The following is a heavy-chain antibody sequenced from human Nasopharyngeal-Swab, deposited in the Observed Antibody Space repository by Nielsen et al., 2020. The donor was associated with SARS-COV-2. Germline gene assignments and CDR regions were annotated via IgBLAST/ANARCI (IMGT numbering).Heavy chain of an antibody. CDR1: GGSFSGYY. J-gene: IGHJ4*02. V-gene: IGHV4-34*01. CDR2: INHSGST. Sequence: SETLSLTCAVYGGSFSGYYWSWIRQPPGKGLEWIGEINHSGSTNYNPSLKSRVTISVDTSKNQFSLKLSSVTAADTAVYHCARAGVYYDSSALGYWGQGTLVTVSS. CDR3: ARAGVYYDSSALGY. D-gene: IGHD3-22*01.